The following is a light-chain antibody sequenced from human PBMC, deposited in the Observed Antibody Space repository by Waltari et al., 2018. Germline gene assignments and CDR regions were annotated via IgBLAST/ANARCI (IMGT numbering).Light chain of an antibody. CDR3: QQANSFPS. J-gene: IGKJ4*01. V-gene: IGKV1D-12*01. CDR2: AAS. Sequence: SSGITTWLDGDPQKHGKAPKLLIYAASRLQSVVPSRFSSSGSGTDFTLTISSLQPEDFATYYCQQANSFPSFGGGTKVEIK. CDR1: SGITTW.